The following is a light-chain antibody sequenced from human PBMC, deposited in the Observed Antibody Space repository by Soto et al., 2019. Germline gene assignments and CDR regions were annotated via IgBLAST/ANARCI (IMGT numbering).Light chain of an antibody. V-gene: IGKV3D-15*01. CDR3: QQFGSYPLT. J-gene: IGKJ4*01. Sequence: EVVMTQSPATLSVSPGDTATLSCRASQSVSSSLAWYQQKPGQAPRLLIYDASNRATGIPARFSGSGSGTDFTLTISRLEPEDFAVYYCQQFGSYPLTFGGGTKVDIK. CDR1: QSVSSS. CDR2: DAS.